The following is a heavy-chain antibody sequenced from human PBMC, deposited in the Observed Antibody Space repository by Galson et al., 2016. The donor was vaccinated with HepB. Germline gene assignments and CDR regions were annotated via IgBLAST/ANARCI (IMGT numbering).Heavy chain of an antibody. D-gene: IGHD3-10*01. J-gene: IGHJ4*02. CDR2: INTDTGSP. V-gene: IGHV7-4-1*02. CDR1: GYSFTTYP. Sequence: SVKVSCKASGYSFTTYPINWVRQAPGQGLEWMGWINTDTGSPAYAQGFTGRYVFSLDSSVSTAYLQIINLKTEDTAMYFCASGSGSSLAFWGQGSLVTVSS. CDR3: ASGSGSSLAF.